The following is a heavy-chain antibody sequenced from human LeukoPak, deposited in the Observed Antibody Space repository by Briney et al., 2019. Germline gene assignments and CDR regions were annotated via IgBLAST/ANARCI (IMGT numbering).Heavy chain of an antibody. CDR1: GSTFSSYA. CDR2: ISYDGSNK. CDR3: AILAVAGRTFDY. J-gene: IGHJ4*02. Sequence: GGSLRLSCAASGSTFSSYAMHWVRQAPGKGLEWVAVISYDGSNKYYADSVKGRFTISRDNSKNTLYLQMNSLRAEDTAVYYCAILAVAGRTFDYWGQGTQVTVSS. D-gene: IGHD6-19*01. V-gene: IGHV3-30-3*01.